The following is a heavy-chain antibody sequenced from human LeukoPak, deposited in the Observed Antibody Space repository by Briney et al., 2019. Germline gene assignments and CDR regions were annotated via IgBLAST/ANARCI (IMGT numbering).Heavy chain of an antibody. Sequence: SVKVSCKASGGTFSSYAISWVRQAPGQGLGWMGGIIPIFGTANYAQKFQGRVTITADESTSTAYMELSSLRSEDTAVYYCARALGDSSSWYAFDIWAQGTMVIVSS. J-gene: IGHJ3*02. CDR2: IIPIFGTA. V-gene: IGHV1-69*01. CDR3: ARALGDSSSWYAFDI. D-gene: IGHD6-13*01. CDR1: GGTFSSYA.